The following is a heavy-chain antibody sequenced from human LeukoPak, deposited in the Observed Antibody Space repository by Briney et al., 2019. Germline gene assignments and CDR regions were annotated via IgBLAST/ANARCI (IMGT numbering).Heavy chain of an antibody. CDR2: IGHPETT. CDR1: GVSINDYY. V-gene: IGHV4-34*01. D-gene: IGHD2-21*01. CDR3: ARIRCGHSGSVCYNH. J-gene: IGHJ4*02. Sequence: SETLPLTCGVFGVSINDYYWSWIRQSPGRGLEWIGEIGHPETTRYNPSLESRVTMSVGTSENQLSLKLIFVTAADTAVYYCARIRCGHSGSVCYNHWGLGTLLTVCS.